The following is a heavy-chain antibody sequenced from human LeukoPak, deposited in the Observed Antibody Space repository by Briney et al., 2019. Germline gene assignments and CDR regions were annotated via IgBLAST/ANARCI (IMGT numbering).Heavy chain of an antibody. CDR3: AKTGNYDILTGYYH. CDR2: LSGSGGST. Sequence: AGGSLRLSCAASGFTFSTYSMNWVRQTPGKGLEWVSALSGSGGSTYYADSVKGRFTISRDNSKNTLYLQMNSLRAEDTAVYYCAKTGNYDILTGYYHWGQGSLVTVSS. D-gene: IGHD3-9*01. CDR1: GFTFSTYS. V-gene: IGHV3-23*01. J-gene: IGHJ4*02.